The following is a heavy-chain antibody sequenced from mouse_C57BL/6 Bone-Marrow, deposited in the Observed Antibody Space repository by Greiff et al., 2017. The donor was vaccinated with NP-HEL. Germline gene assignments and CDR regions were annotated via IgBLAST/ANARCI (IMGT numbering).Heavy chain of an antibody. D-gene: IGHD1-1*01. J-gene: IGHJ3*01. CDR1: GYTFTSYW. CDR3: ARSYDCGSSYQAGFAY. V-gene: IGHV1-55*01. CDR2: IYPGSGST. Sequence: QVQLQQPGAELVKPGASVKMSCKASGYTFTSYWITWVKQRPGQGLEWIGDIYPGSGSTNYNEKFKSKATLTVDTSSSTAYMQLSSLTSEDSAVYYCARSYDCGSSYQAGFAYWGQGTLVTVSA.